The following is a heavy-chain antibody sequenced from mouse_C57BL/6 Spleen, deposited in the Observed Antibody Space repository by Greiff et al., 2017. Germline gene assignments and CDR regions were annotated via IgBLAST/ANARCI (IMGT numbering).Heavy chain of an antibody. J-gene: IGHJ3*01. Sequence: QVQLQQPGTELVKPGASVKLSCKASGYTFTSYWMHWVKQRPGQGLEWIGNINPSNGGTNYNEKVKSKATLTVDKSSSTAYMQLSSLTSEDSAVYYCARSSTTVTGFAYWGQGTLVTVSA. CDR1: GYTFTSYW. V-gene: IGHV1-53*01. D-gene: IGHD2-12*01. CDR2: INPSNGGT. CDR3: ARSSTTVTGFAY.